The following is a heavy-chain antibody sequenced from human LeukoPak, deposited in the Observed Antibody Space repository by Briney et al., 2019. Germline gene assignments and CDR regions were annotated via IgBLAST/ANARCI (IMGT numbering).Heavy chain of an antibody. CDR1: GYSISSGYY. V-gene: IGHV4-38-2*02. J-gene: IGHJ4*02. CDR2: IYHSGST. D-gene: IGHD5-18*01. CDR3: AKSSYSIFDY. Sequence: PSETLSLTCTVSGYSISSGYYWGWIRHPPGKGLEWFGSIYHSGSTYYNPSLKSRVTISVDTSKNQFSLKLSSVTAADTAVYYCAKSSYSIFDYWGQGTLVTVSS.